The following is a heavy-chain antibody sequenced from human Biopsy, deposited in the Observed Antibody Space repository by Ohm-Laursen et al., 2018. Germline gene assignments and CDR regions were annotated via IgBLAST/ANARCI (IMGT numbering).Heavy chain of an antibody. J-gene: IGHJ6*02. V-gene: IGHV4-4*09. Sequence: SDTLSLTCTVSGVSITAYYWSWIRQPPGKGLECIGNIHHSGSTNYNPSLKSRLTISVDTSKNQFSLKLSSVTVADTAVYYCARMDCSGGSCHYYSYGMDVWGQGTTITVSS. D-gene: IGHD2-15*01. CDR3: ARMDCSGGSCHYYSYGMDV. CDR2: IHHSGST. CDR1: GVSITAYY.